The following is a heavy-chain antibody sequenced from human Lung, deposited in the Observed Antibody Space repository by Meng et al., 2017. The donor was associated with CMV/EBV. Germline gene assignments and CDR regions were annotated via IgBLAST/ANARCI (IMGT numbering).Heavy chain of an antibody. Sequence: GESXKISCAASGFTFSSYSMSWVRQAPGKGLEWVSSISRSGSYEYYADSVKGRFAISRDNAKNSLYLQMNSLRVEDTAVYYCARVRQGVADHYFDYWGQGXLVTVSS. V-gene: IGHV3-21*01. CDR1: GFTFSSYS. CDR2: ISRSGSYE. D-gene: IGHD2-21*01. J-gene: IGHJ4*02. CDR3: ARVRQGVADHYFDY.